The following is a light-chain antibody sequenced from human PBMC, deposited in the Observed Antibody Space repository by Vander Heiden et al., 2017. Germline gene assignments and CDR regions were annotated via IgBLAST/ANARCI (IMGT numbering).Light chain of an antibody. CDR3: SSYTTSSTYV. J-gene: IGLJ1*01. Sequence: LTQPASVSGSPGQSISISCTGTYSDVGAYDSVLWYQQHPGGVPKLLIFDVTNRPSGVSHRFSGSASGNTASLTISGLQADDEADYYCSSYTTSSTYVFGAGTKVTVL. CDR2: DVT. CDR1: YSDVGAYDS. V-gene: IGLV2-14*03.